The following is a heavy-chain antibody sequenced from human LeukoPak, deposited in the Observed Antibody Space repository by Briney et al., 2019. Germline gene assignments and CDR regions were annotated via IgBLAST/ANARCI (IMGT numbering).Heavy chain of an antibody. CDR2: ISSTGSTI. Sequence: LSLTCTVSGGSISGSSYYWGWIRQPPGKGLEWVSYISSTGSTIYHADSVKGRFTISRDNAKNSLYLHMNSLRAEDTAVYYCARDGEMATITSWFDPWGQGTLVTVSS. CDR3: ARDGEMATITSWFDP. CDR1: GGSISGSSYY. J-gene: IGHJ5*02. V-gene: IGHV3-11*01. D-gene: IGHD5-24*01.